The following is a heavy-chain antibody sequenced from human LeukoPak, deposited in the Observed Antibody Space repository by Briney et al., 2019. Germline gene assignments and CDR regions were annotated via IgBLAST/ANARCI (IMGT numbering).Heavy chain of an antibody. V-gene: IGHV7-4-1*02. Sequence: ASVKVSCKTSGYTFTNYAMNWVRQAPGQGLEWMGWIHPSTGNPTYAQGFTRRFVFSLDTSVSTTYLQISSLKAEDTAVYYCARVTGYMTEDYFDYWGQGTLITVSS. CDR2: IHPSTGNP. D-gene: IGHD6-13*01. CDR3: ARVTGYMTEDYFDY. CDR1: GYTFTNYA. J-gene: IGHJ4*02.